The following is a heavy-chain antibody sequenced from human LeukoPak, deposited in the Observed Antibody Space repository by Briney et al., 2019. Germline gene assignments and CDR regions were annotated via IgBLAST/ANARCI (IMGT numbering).Heavy chain of an antibody. J-gene: IGHJ4*02. CDR2: IYYSGST. D-gene: IGHD5-12*01. CDR3: AREHNGYEGSVDY. Sequence: PSETLSLTCTVSGGSISSGGYYWSWIRQHPGKGLEWIGYIYYSGSTYYNPSLKSRVTISVDTSKNQFSLKLSSVTAADTAVYYCAREHNGYEGSVDYWGQGTLVTVSS. CDR1: GGSISSGGYY. V-gene: IGHV4-31*03.